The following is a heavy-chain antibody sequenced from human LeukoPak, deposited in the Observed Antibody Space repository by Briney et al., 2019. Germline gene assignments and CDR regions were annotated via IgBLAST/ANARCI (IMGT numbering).Heavy chain of an antibody. D-gene: IGHD3-10*01. CDR1: GGSFSGYY. CDR2: INHSGST. V-gene: IGHV4-34*01. CDR3: ASRVPKQAVYYGSGSLRY. Sequence: SETLSLTCAVYGGSFSGYYWSWIRQPPGKGLEWIGEINHSGSTNYNPSLKSRVTISVDTSKNQFSLKLRSVTAADPAVYYCASRVPKQAVYYGSGSLRYWGQEPWSPSPQ. J-gene: IGHJ4*01.